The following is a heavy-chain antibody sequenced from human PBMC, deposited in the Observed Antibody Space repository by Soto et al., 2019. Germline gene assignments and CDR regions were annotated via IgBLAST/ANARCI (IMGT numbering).Heavy chain of an antibody. D-gene: IGHD2-21*02. J-gene: IGHJ4*02. CDR3: VRGNGGARGDPFTH. Sequence: EVQLVESGGGLVQPGRSLRLSCAGAGFTFDDYAMHWVRQAPGKGLEWVSGISWHSGDIGYADSVKGRVTISRDNARDSLSQQMNTIRADDTAFYRCVRGNGGARGDPFTHWSEGTLVTVSS. CDR1: GFTFDDYA. V-gene: IGHV3-9*01. CDR2: ISWHSGDI.